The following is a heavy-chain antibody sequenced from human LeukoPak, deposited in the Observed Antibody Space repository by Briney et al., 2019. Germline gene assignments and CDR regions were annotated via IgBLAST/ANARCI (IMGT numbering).Heavy chain of an antibody. CDR3: ARDYFPNSVSYYAADAFDI. V-gene: IGHV3-30*02. CDR1: GFTFSSYG. J-gene: IGHJ3*02. D-gene: IGHD1-26*01. Sequence: GGSLRLSLAASGFTFSSYGMHWVRQAPGKGLEWVAFIRYDGSIIYYADSGKGRFTIPRDNSKNTLYLQINSLRAEDTAACYCARDYFPNSVSYYAADAFDIWGQRTMVTVSS. CDR2: IRYDGSII.